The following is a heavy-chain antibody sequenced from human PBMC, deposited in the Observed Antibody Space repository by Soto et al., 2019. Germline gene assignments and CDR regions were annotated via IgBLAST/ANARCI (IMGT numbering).Heavy chain of an antibody. Sequence: QVQLVQSGAEVKKPGASVKVSCKASGYTFTSYGISWVRQAPGQGLDWMGWINPNSGDTEYAQNFQGWVTMTRDTSISTAYMELSRLKSDDTAVYYCATGGSTVTREFDYWGQGTLVSVSS. V-gene: IGHV1-2*04. CDR1: GYTFTSYG. CDR2: INPNSGDT. D-gene: IGHD4-17*01. J-gene: IGHJ4*02. CDR3: ATGGSTVTREFDY.